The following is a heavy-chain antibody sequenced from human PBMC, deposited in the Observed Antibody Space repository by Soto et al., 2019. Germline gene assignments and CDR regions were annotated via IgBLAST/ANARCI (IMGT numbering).Heavy chain of an antibody. Sequence: GGSLRLSCAASGFTFSSYAMHWVRQAPGKGLEWVTVISYDGSNKYYADSVKGRFTISRDNSKNTLYLQMNSLRAEDTAVYYCARDGNYYDSSEYRGGYYFDYWGQGTLVTVSS. CDR3: ARDGNYYDSSEYRGGYYFDY. J-gene: IGHJ4*02. CDR1: GFTFSSYA. D-gene: IGHD3-22*01. V-gene: IGHV3-30-3*01. CDR2: ISYDGSNK.